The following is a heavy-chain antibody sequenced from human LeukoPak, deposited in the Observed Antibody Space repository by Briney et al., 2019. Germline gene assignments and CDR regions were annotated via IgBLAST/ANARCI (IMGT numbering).Heavy chain of an antibody. J-gene: IGHJ4*02. D-gene: IGHD3-16*01. CDR3: SATSGRTGGNS. CDR2: INHDGSET. Sequence: GGSLRLSCAASGFIFSDTWMTWVRQAPGKGPGWVAYINHDGSETNYVDSVKDRFTVSRDNVKNSLYLQMNSLRADDTAVYYCSATSGRTGGNSWGQGALVTVSS. V-gene: IGHV3-7*03. CDR1: GFIFSDTW.